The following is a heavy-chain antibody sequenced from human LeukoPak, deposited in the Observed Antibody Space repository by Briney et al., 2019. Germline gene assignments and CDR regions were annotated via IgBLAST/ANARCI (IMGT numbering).Heavy chain of an antibody. V-gene: IGHV5-51*01. Sequence: GESLKTSCKGSGYSFTNYWIDWVRQMPGKGLEWMGTIYPGDSDTRYSPSFQGQVTISADKSISTAYLQWSSLKASDTAIYYCARNMGAGSSSWHFDLWGRGTLVTVSS. CDR3: ARNMGAGSSSWHFDL. D-gene: IGHD6-6*01. J-gene: IGHJ2*01. CDR1: GYSFTNYW. CDR2: IYPGDSDT.